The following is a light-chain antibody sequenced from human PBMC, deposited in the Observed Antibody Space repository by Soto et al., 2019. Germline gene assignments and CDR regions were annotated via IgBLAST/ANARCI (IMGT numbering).Light chain of an antibody. V-gene: IGLV3-9*01. CDR3: QVWDSSTV. J-gene: IGLJ2*01. Sequence: SYELTQPLSVSVALGQTDRITCGGNNIGSKNVHWYQQKPGQAPVLVIYRDGNRPSGIPERFSGSNSGNTATLTISRAQAGDEADYYCQVWDSSTVFGGGTKLTVL. CDR1: NIGSKN. CDR2: RDG.